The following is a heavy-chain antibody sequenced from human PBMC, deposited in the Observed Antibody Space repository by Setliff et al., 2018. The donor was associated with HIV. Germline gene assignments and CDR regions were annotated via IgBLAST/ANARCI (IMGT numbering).Heavy chain of an antibody. V-gene: IGHV3-30*07. D-gene: IGHD6-19*01. Sequence: GGSLRLSCVASGFTFSTFAMHWVRQAPGKGPEWVSVITYDGSRTYYADSVKGRFTISRDNSKNTLYLQMDSLRAEDTALYYCTSDPPASGWTLAYWGQGALVTVSS. CDR2: ITYDGSRT. CDR3: TSDPPASGWTLAY. CDR1: GFTFSTFA. J-gene: IGHJ4*02.